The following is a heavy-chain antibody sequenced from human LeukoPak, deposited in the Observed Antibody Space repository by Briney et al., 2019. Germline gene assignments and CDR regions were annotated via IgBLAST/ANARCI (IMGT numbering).Heavy chain of an antibody. CDR1: GGSFSGYY. Sequence: PSETLSLTCAVYGGSFSGYYWSWIRQPPGKGLEWIGEINHSGSTNYNPSLKSRVTISVDTSKNQFSLKLSSVTAAGTAVYYCARKLRYCSSTSCYTTPYYYYYMDVWGKGTTVTVSS. J-gene: IGHJ6*03. CDR3: ARKLRYCSSTSCYTTPYYYYYMDV. CDR2: INHSGST. V-gene: IGHV4-34*01. D-gene: IGHD2-2*02.